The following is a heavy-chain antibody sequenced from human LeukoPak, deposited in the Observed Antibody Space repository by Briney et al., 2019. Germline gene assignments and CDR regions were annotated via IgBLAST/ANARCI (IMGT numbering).Heavy chain of an antibody. CDR1: GYTFSRYY. CDR3: TREGVAAVANKNFDY. Sequence: ASVKVSCKAAGYTFSRYYVHWVRQAPGQGLEWMGGINPGDGTAKYAQKFQGRVTMTRDTSTTTLCMELSGLRSEDTAIYYCTREGVAAVANKNFDYWGQGTLVTVSS. J-gene: IGHJ4*02. V-gene: IGHV1-46*01. CDR2: INPGDGTA. D-gene: IGHD6-13*01.